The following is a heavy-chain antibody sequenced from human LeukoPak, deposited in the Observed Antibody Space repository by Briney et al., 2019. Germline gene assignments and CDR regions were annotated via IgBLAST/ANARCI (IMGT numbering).Heavy chain of an antibody. CDR3: ASSLLTIYGVVNAFDI. D-gene: IGHD3-3*01. Sequence: GSSVKVSCKASGGSFSSYTINWVRQAPGQGLEWMGRIIPIVGTGKYAQKFQGRVTITADKSTSTAYMELSSLRSEDTAVHYCASSLLTIYGVVNAFDIWGQGTMVTVSS. CDR2: IIPIVGTG. J-gene: IGHJ3*02. V-gene: IGHV1-69*08. CDR1: GGSFSSYT.